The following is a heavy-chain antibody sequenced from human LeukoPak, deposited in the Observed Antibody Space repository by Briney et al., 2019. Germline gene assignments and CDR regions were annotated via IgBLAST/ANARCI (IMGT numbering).Heavy chain of an antibody. CDR2: ISGTSDST. V-gene: IGHV3-23*01. CDR1: GFTFSTYA. D-gene: IGHD2-21*02. Sequence: LPGGSLRLSCAASGFTFSTYAMSWVRQAPGKGLEWVSLISGTSDSTYYTDSVKGRFTISRDISKNTLYLQMNSLRAEDTAVYYCARNCGGDCYAEIDYWGQGTLVTVSS. CDR3: ARNCGGDCYAEIDY. J-gene: IGHJ4*02.